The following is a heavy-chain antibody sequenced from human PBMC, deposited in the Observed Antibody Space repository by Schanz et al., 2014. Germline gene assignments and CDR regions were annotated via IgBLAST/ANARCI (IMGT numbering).Heavy chain of an antibody. D-gene: IGHD4-17*01. Sequence: EVQLVESGGGLVQPGRSLRLSCAASGFTFDDYAMHWVRQAPGKGLEWVSGISWNSGSIGYADSVKGRFTISRDDAKNSLYLQMNSLRAEDTAVYYCTRDTDYHFDYWGQGTLVTVSS. CDR1: GFTFDDYA. CDR3: TRDTDYHFDY. V-gene: IGHV3-9*01. CDR2: ISWNSGSI. J-gene: IGHJ4*02.